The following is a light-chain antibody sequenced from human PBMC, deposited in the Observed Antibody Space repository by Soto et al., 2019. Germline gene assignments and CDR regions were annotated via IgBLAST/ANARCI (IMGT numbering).Light chain of an antibody. CDR1: QSVSSN. V-gene: IGKV3-15*01. J-gene: IGKJ4*01. CDR3: QQYSNWPLT. Sequence: EVVMTQSPATQSVSPGERATLSCRASQSVSSNLAWYQQKPGQAPRLLVYSASTRATDIPARFSGSGSGTEFALTISSLQSEDFAVYYCQQYSNWPLTFGGGTKVEIK. CDR2: SAS.